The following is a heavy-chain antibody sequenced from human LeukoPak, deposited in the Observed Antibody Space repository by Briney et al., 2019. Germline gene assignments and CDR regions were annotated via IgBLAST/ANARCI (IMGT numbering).Heavy chain of an antibody. J-gene: IGHJ4*02. CDR2: ISGSGGST. Sequence: GGSLRLSCASSGFTFSSYAMSWVRQAPGKGLEWVSAISGSGGSTYYADSVKGRFTISRDNSKNTLYLQMNSLRAEDTAVYYCAKFIYYYDSSGSRGYFDYWGQGTLVTVSS. CDR1: GFTFSSYA. V-gene: IGHV3-23*01. D-gene: IGHD3-22*01. CDR3: AKFIYYYDSSGSRGYFDY.